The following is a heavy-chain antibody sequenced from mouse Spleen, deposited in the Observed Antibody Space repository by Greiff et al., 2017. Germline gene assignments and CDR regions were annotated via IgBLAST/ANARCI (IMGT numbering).Heavy chain of an antibody. Sequence: VQVVESGAELVKPGASVKMSCKASGYTFTSYWITWVKQRPGQGLEWIGDIYPGSGSTNYNEKFKSKATLTVDTSSSTAYMQLSSLTSEDSAVYYCARGFTTAPADYWGQGTTLTVSS. CDR2: IYPGSGST. J-gene: IGHJ2*01. D-gene: IGHD1-2*01. V-gene: IGHV1-55*01. CDR3: ARGFTTAPADY. CDR1: GYTFTSYW.